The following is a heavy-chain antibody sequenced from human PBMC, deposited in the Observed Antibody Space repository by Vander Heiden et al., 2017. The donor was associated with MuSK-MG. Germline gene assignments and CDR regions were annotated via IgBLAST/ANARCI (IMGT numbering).Heavy chain of an antibody. D-gene: IGHD6-19*01. CDR1: GGSIRSRGYY. CDR3: ARDQGFRIAVAGTADDAFDI. J-gene: IGHJ3*02. Sequence: QVQLQESGPGLVKPSQTLSLTCTVSGGSIRSRGYYWSWIRQPPGSGLEWIGYIYYSGRTSYNPSLKSRVTISVDTSKNQFSLKLSSVTAADTAVYYCARDQGFRIAVAGTADDAFDIWGQWTMVTVSS. V-gene: IGHV4-31*03. CDR2: IYYSGRT.